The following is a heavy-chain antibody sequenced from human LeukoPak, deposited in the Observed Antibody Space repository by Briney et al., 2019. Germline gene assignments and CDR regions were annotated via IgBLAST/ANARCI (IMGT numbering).Heavy chain of an antibody. D-gene: IGHD1-26*01. CDR1: GFTFSDYN. CDR3: ARDPYSGTYGHLYYYYMDV. J-gene: IGHJ6*03. Sequence: GGSLSLSCAASGFTFSDYNTNWVRQAPGKSLEWVSSITSDSRYKYYVDSVRGRFTISRDNAKNTLFLQIDSLRAEDTAVYYCARDPYSGTYGHLYYYYMDVWGKGTTVTISS. V-gene: IGHV3-21*01. CDR2: ITSDSRYK.